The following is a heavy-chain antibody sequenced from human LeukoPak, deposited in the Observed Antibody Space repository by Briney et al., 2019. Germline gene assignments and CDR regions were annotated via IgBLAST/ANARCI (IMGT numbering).Heavy chain of an antibody. CDR1: GGSISSYY. CDR2: IYYSGST. D-gene: IGHD6-19*01. Sequence: PSETLSLTCTVSGGSISSYYWSWIRQPPGKGLEWIGYIYYSGSTNYNPSLKSRVTISVDTSKNQFSLKLSSVTAADTAVYYCARRPTRLAYFDYWGQGTLVTVSS. V-gene: IGHV4-59*08. CDR3: ARRPTRLAYFDY. J-gene: IGHJ4*02.